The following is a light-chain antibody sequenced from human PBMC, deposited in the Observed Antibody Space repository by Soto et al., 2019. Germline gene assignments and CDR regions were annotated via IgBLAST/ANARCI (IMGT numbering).Light chain of an antibody. CDR2: GAS. CDR3: HQYVSSPLT. V-gene: IGKV3-20*01. CDR1: QSVSSSY. J-gene: IGKJ4*01. Sequence: EIVLTQSPGTLSLSPGERATLSCRASQSVSSSYLAWYQQKPGQAPRLLIYGASSRATGIPDRFSGSGFGTDFTLTSSRLEPEDFAVYYCHQYVSSPLTFGGGTKVEIK.